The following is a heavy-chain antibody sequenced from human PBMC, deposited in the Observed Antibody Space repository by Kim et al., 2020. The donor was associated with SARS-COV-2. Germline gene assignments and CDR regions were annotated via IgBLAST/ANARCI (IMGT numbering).Heavy chain of an antibody. V-gene: IGHV3-30*04. Sequence: GGSLRLSCAASGFTFSSYAMHWVRQAPGKVLEWVAVISYDGSNKYYADSVKGRFTISRDNSKNTLYLQMNSLRAEDTAVYYCASGFDDGYWGYYFDYWGQGTLVTVSS. CDR3: ASGFDDGYWGYYFDY. D-gene: IGHD2-8*02. CDR1: GFTFSSYA. J-gene: IGHJ4*02. CDR2: ISYDGSNK.